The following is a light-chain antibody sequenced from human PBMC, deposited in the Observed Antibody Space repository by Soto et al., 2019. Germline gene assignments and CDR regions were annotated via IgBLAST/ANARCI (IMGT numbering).Light chain of an antibody. CDR3: SSYTSSSTYV. CDR2: EVS. Sequence: QSALTRPASVSGSPGQSITISCTGTSSDVGGYNYVSWYQRHPGKAPKLMIYEVSNRPSGVSSRFSGSKSGNTASLTISGLQAEDEADYYCSSYTSSSTYVFGTGTKVTVL. V-gene: IGLV2-14*01. CDR1: SSDVGGYNY. J-gene: IGLJ1*01.